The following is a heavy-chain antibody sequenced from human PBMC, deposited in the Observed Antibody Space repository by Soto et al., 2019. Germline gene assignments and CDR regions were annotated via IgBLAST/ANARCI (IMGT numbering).Heavy chain of an antibody. CDR2: ISGSGGST. V-gene: IGHV3-23*01. CDR1: GFTFSSYA. CDR3: AKDRGGTFVVVDIDV. D-gene: IGHD2-15*01. Sequence: GGSLRLSCAASGFTFSSYAMSWVRQAPGKGLEWVSGISGSGGSTYYADSVKGRFTISRDNSKNRLYLQMNSLRAEDTAVYYCAKDRGGTFVVVDIDVWGKGTTVTVSS. J-gene: IGHJ6*03.